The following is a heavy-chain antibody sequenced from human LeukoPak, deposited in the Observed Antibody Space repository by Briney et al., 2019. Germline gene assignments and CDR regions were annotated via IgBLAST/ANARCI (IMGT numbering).Heavy chain of an antibody. J-gene: IGHJ4*02. CDR1: GGSISSSSYY. CDR2: IYYSGST. D-gene: IGHD6-13*01. V-gene: IGHV4-39*01. Sequence: SETLSLTCTVSGGSISSSSYYWGWIRQPPGKGLEWIGSIYYSGSTYYNPSLKSRVTISVDTSEDQFSLKLSSVTAADTAVYYCARHNARIAAAGTLDYWGQGTLVTVSS. CDR3: ARHNARIAAAGTLDY.